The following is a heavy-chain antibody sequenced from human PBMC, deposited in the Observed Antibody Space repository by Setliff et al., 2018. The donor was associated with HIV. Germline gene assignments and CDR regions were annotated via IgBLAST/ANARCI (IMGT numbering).Heavy chain of an antibody. CDR2: INHYGGT. Sequence: SETLSLTCAVYGGSFSGYFWNWIRQPPGEGLEWIGAINHYGGTNYNPSLKSRVTMSVDTSKNQFSLRLSSVTAADTAVYYCAREYYYGSGSSFDPWGQGTLVTVSS. CDR1: GGSFSGYF. D-gene: IGHD3-10*01. V-gene: IGHV4-34*01. CDR3: AREYYYGSGSSFDP. J-gene: IGHJ5*02.